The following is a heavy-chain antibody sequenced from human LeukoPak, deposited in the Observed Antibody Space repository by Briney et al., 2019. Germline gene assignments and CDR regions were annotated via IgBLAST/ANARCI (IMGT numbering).Heavy chain of an antibody. J-gene: IGHJ2*01. CDR3: ARDMTGDQSWFFDL. CDR2: INSNRGDT. CDR1: GYTFIGYY. Sequence: ASVKVSCTASGYTFIGYYIHWVRQAPGQGLEWMGWINSNRGDTNYAQKFQGRVTMTRDTSISTAYMELNRLTSDDTAVYYCARDMTGDQSWFFDLWGRGTLVTVSS. V-gene: IGHV1-2*02. D-gene: IGHD7-27*01.